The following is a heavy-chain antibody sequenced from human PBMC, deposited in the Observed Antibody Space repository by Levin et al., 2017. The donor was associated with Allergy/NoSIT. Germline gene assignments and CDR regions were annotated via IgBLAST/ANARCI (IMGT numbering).Heavy chain of an antibody. CDR3: ARDAIESKYNCLDP. CDR1: GYTFTDYS. Sequence: ASVKVSCKASGYTFTDYSLHWVRQAPGQGLEWMGRINPKTGGTNSAQKFLGRVTMTRDTSASTAYMELGRLTYDDTAVYVCARDAIESKYNCLDPWGQGTLVTVSS. D-gene: IGHD2-2*02. V-gene: IGHV1-2*06. CDR2: INPKTGGT. J-gene: IGHJ5*02.